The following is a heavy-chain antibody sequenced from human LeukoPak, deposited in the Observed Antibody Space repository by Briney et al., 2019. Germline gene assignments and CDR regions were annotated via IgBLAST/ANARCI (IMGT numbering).Heavy chain of an antibody. CDR1: GFTVSSNY. CDR2: IYSGGNT. J-gene: IGHJ4*02. V-gene: IGHV3-53*01. CDR3: ARGLWFGETRGLYYFDY. Sequence: PGGSLRLSCAASGFTVSSNYMSWVRQAPGKGLEWVSVIYSGGNTYYADSVKGRFTISRDNSKNTLYLQMNSLRAEDTAVYYCARGLWFGETRGLYYFDYWGQGTLVTVSS. D-gene: IGHD3-10*01.